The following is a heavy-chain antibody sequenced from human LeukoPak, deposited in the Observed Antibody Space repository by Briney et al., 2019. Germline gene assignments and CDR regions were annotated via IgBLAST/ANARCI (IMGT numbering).Heavy chain of an antibody. V-gene: IGHV3-30*18. CDR3: AKDVDLWVGDSPYLSLDY. CDR1: GFTFSSYG. Sequence: SGGSLRLSCAASGFTFSSYGMHWVRQAPGKGLEWVAVISSDGRDKYYANTVKGRFTISRDNSKNTLYLQMNSLRAEDTAMYYCAKDVDLWVGDSPYLSLDYWGQGTLVTVSS. D-gene: IGHD3-10*01. J-gene: IGHJ4*02. CDR2: ISSDGRDK.